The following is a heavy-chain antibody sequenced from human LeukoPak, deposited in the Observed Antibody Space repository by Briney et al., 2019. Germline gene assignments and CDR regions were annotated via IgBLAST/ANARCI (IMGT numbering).Heavy chain of an antibody. CDR1: GGSISSYY. V-gene: IGHV4-4*07. J-gene: IGHJ4*02. CDR2: IYTSGST. D-gene: IGHD5-12*01. CDR3: ARHPKSGYSGYESDY. Sequence: SETLSLTCTVSGGSISSYYWSWIRQPAGKGLEWIGRIYTSGSTNYNPSLKSRVTMSVDTSKNQFSLKLSSVTAADTAVYFCARHPKSGYSGYESDYWGQGTLVTVSS.